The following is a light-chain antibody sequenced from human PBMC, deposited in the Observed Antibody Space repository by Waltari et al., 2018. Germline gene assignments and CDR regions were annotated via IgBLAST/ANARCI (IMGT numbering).Light chain of an antibody. CDR3: QQYYSTLGS. V-gene: IGKV4-1*01. J-gene: IGKJ4*01. Sequence: DIVMTQSPDSLAVSLGERATINCKSSQSILYNPNNRHSLAWYQQKPGQPPKLLIYWASNLQSGVPDRFDASGSGTDFTLTINSLQAEDVAVYYCQQYYSTLGSFGGGTKVEIK. CDR2: WAS. CDR1: QSILYNPNNRHS.